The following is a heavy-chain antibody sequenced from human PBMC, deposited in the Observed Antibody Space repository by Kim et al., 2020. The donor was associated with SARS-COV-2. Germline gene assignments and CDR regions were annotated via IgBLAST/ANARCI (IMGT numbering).Heavy chain of an antibody. V-gene: IGHV3-11*01. D-gene: IGHD4-17*01. CDR3: ARDPNPATVVTRGYYFDY. Sequence: KGRFTISRDNAKNSLYLQMNSLRAEDTAVYYCARDPNPATVVTRGYYFDYWGQGTLVTVSS. J-gene: IGHJ4*02.